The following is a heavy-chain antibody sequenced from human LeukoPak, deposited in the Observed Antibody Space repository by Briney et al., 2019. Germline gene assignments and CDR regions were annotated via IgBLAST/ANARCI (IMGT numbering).Heavy chain of an antibody. J-gene: IGHJ4*02. CDR3: ASRIAAAAPSDY. V-gene: IGHV4-34*01. Sequence: SETLSLTYAVYGGSFSGYYWSWIRQPPGKGLEWIGEINHSGSTNYNPSLKSRVTISVDTSKNQFSLKLSSVTAADTAVYYCASRIAAAAPSDYWGQGTLVTVSS. CDR1: GGSFSGYY. D-gene: IGHD6-13*01. CDR2: INHSGST.